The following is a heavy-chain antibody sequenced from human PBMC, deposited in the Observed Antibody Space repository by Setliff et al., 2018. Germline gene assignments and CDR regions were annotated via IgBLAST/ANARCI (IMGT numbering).Heavy chain of an antibody. CDR3: AVLVVVTYGMDV. Sequence: PGGSLRLSCAASGFTFSDYYMSWIRQAPGKGLEYVSSIGPNGGSTYYANSVKGRFTISRDSSKNTLYLQMNSLRAEDTAVYYCAVLVVVTYGMDVWGQGTTVTVSS. V-gene: IGHV3-64*04. D-gene: IGHD2-2*01. J-gene: IGHJ6*02. CDR1: GFTFSDYY. CDR2: IGPNGGST.